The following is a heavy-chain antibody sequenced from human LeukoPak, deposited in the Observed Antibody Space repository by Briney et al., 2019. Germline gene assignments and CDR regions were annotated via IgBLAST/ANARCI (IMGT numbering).Heavy chain of an antibody. CDR3: ARDMTDWWFDP. V-gene: IGHV4-4*02. D-gene: IGHD3-9*01. J-gene: IGHJ5*02. CDR1: GGSISSSNW. Sequence: SGTLSLTCAVSGGSISSSNWWSWVRQPPGKGLEWIGYIYYSGSTHYNPSLKSRVTISVDTSKNQFSLKLSSVTAADTAVYYCARDMTDWWFDPWGQGTLVTVSS. CDR2: IYYSGST.